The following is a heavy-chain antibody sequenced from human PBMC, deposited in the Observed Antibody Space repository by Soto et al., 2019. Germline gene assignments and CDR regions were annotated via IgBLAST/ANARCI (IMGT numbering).Heavy chain of an antibody. D-gene: IGHD6-13*01. CDR1: GDSVSSNSAA. J-gene: IGHJ5*02. V-gene: IGHV6-1*01. CDR3: ASAGYSSSWYGIRGGWFDP. CDR2: TYYRSKWYN. Sequence: SQTLSLTCAISGDSVSSNSAAWNWIRQSPSRGLEWLGRTYYRSKWYNDYAVSVKSRITITPDTSKNQFSLQLNSVTPEDTAVYYCASAGYSSSWYGIRGGWFDPWGQGTLVTVSS.